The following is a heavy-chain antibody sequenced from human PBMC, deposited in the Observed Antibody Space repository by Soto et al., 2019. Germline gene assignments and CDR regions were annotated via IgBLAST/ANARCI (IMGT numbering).Heavy chain of an antibody. CDR1: GGSISSGGYY. Sequence: TLSLTCTVSGGSISSGGYYWSWIRQHPGKGLEWVGYIYYTGNNFYNPALKSRVAMSVDPSTNQFSLKLASVTDADTAVYFCAREPKQNYDSSPWNGGFDSWGPGTLVTVSS. CDR2: IYYTGNN. V-gene: IGHV4-30-4*08. J-gene: IGHJ4*02. CDR3: AREPKQNYDSSPWNGGFDS. D-gene: IGHD3-22*01.